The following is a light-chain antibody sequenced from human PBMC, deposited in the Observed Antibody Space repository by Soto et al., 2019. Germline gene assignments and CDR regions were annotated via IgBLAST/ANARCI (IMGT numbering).Light chain of an antibody. CDR3: SSYTRSSTLGVI. J-gene: IGLJ2*01. CDR2: DVS. Sequence: QSVLTQPASVSGSPGQSITISCTGTSGDVGGYKYVSWYQQHPAKAPKLIIFDVSNRPSGVSDRFSGSKSGNTASLTISGLQAEDEADYYCSSYTRSSTLGVILGGGTKLTV. V-gene: IGLV2-14*03. CDR1: SGDVGGYKY.